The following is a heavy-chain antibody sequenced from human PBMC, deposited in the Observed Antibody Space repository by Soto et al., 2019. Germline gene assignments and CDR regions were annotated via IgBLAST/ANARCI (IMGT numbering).Heavy chain of an antibody. CDR2: ISAYNGNT. V-gene: IGHV1-18*01. CDR3: GRSYCSVGSYCYRDYYYYKYF. J-gene: IGHJ6*03. CDR1: GYTFTSYG. D-gene: IGHD2-15*01. Sequence: ASVKVSCKASGYTFTSYGISWVRQAPGQGLEWMGWISAYNGNTNYAQKLQGRVTMTTDTSTSTAYMELRSLRSGDTAVDYCGRSYCSVGSYCYRDYYYYKYFCSRGNTVTVSS.